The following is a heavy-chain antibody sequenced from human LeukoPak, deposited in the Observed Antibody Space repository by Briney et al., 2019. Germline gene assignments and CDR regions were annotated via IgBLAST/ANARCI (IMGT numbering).Heavy chain of an antibody. V-gene: IGHV4-59*12. CDR1: GGSISSYY. CDR2: IYYTGSL. CDR3: ARALRDGYNYAAFDV. J-gene: IGHJ3*01. D-gene: IGHD5-24*01. Sequence: SETLSLTCTVSGGSISSYYWSWIRQPPGKGLEWIGDIYYTGSLYYNPSLKSRVTISVATSRNQFSLKVYSLTAADTAVYYCARALRDGYNYAAFDVWGQGTLVTVSP.